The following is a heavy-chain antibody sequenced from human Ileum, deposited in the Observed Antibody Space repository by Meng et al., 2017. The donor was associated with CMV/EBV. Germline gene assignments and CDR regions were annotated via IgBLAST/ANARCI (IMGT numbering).Heavy chain of an antibody. CDR3: ARTAISVGDYYYPYGMDV. V-gene: IGHV1-2*02. Sequence: ASVKVSCKASGYTFTGYHIHWVRQPPGQGLQCMGWINPNSGGTNYAQKFQGRVTMTRDTSISTAYMELTRLRSDDSAVYYCARTAISVGDYYYPYGMDVWGQGTTVTVSS. CDR1: GYTFTGYH. CDR2: INPNSGGT. J-gene: IGHJ6*02. D-gene: IGHD6-19*01.